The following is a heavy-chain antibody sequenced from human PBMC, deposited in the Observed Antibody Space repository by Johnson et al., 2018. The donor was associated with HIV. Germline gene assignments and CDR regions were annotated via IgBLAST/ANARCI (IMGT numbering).Heavy chain of an antibody. D-gene: IGHD2-15*01. CDR3: TRSGGGSTTFLDAFYI. J-gene: IGHJ3*02. CDR1: GFTFSDYA. Sequence: VQLVESGGGLVQPGGSLRISCAASGFTFSDYAMTWVRQAPGKGLEWLSIIGSTGDTFYADSVKGRFTISRDNSKDTVFLQMNSLRAEDTALYFCTRSGGGSTTFLDAFYIWGQGTMVTVSS. CDR2: IIGSTGDT. V-gene: IGHV3-23*04.